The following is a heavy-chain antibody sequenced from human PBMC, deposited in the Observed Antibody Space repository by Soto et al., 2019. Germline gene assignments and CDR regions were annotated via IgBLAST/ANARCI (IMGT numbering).Heavy chain of an antibody. D-gene: IGHD6-19*01. Sequence: PSETLSLTCAVSGYSISGPNWWAWIRQPPGKGLELIGYIHDSGTIYNNPSLKSRVTMSVDTSKNQLSLKMNSLTAVDTAVYYCARKPSSVWHSFDYWGQGTLVTVSS. CDR1: GYSISGPNW. V-gene: IGHV4-28*05. CDR3: ARKPSSVWHSFDY. J-gene: IGHJ4*02. CDR2: IHDSGTI.